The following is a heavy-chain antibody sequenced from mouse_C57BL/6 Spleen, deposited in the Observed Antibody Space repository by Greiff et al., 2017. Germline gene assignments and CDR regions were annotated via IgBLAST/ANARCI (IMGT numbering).Heavy chain of an antibody. Sequence: QVQLQQPGAELVKPGASVKVSCKASGYTFTSYWMHWVKQRPGQGLECIGRIHPSDSDTNYNQKFKGKATLTVDKSSSTAYMQLSSLTSEDSAVYYCAIGGAYGTPWFAYWGQGTLVTVSA. CDR2: IHPSDSDT. CDR1: GYTFTSYW. CDR3: AIGGAYGTPWFAY. J-gene: IGHJ3*01. D-gene: IGHD2-1*01. V-gene: IGHV1-74*01.